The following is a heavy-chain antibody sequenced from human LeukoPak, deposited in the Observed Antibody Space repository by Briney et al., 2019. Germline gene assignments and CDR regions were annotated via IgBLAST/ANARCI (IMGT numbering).Heavy chain of an antibody. CDR3: ARGDYGDYGTANDY. Sequence: PGGSLRLSCVASGFTFSSYSINWVRQAPGKGLEWVSSISSSSSYIYYADSVKGRFTISRDNAKNSLYLQMNSLRAEDTAVYYCARGDYGDYGTANDYWGQGTLVTVSS. V-gene: IGHV3-21*01. J-gene: IGHJ4*02. CDR2: ISSSSSYI. CDR1: GFTFSSYS. D-gene: IGHD4-17*01.